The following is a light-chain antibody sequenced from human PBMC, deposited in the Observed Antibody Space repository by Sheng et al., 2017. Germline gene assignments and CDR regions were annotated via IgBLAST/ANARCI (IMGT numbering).Light chain of an antibody. V-gene: IGKV3-11*01. CDR2: DAS. CDR3: QQRSKWPVT. J-gene: IGKJ3*01. Sequence: EIVLTQSPGTLSLSPGERATLSCRASQSVSSNLAWYQQKPGQAPRLLIYDASNRATGIPARFSGSGSGTDFTLTISSLEPEDFAVYYCQQRSKWPVTFGPGTKVDIK. CDR1: QSVSSN.